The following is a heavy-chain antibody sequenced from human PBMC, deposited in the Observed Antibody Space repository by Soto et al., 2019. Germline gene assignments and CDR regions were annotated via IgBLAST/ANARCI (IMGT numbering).Heavy chain of an antibody. Sequence: PGGSLRLSCAASGFTFSSYGMHCVRQAPGKGLEWLAVISYDGINKYYADSVKGRFTISRDNSKNTLYLQMNSLRAEDTAVYYCAKDSAYCTNGVCYSSLFDPWGQGTLVTVSS. V-gene: IGHV3-30*18. CDR3: AKDSAYCTNGVCYSSLFDP. CDR1: GFTFSSYG. J-gene: IGHJ5*02. CDR2: ISYDGINK. D-gene: IGHD2-8*01.